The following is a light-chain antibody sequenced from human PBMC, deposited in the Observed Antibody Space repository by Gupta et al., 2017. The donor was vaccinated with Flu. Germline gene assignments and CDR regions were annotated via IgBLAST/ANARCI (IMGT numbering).Light chain of an antibody. Sequence: QSVLTQSPSASGTSGQRVAIHCSGRRSNIGNNYVYWYQQFPGTAPKLLIYRNDQRPSGVPYRFSASKSGTSASLAISGLRSEDEADYYCATWDDSLSGWVFGGGSKLTVL. CDR3: ATWDDSLSGWV. J-gene: IGLJ3*02. CDR2: RND. V-gene: IGLV1-47*01. CDR1: RSNIGNNY.